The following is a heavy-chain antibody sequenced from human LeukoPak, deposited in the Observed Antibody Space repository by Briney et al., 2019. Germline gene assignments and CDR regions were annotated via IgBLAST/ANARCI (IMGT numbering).Heavy chain of an antibody. Sequence: SSVKVSCKASGGTFSRYAISWVRQAPGQGLEWMGRIIPILGIANYAQKFQGRVTITADKSTSTAYMELSSLRSEDTAVYYCARDSGWEVPAAMMGGYYYYGMDVWGQGTTVTVSS. CDR2: IIPILGIA. CDR3: ARDSGWEVPAAMMGGYYYYGMDV. V-gene: IGHV1-69*04. CDR1: GGTFSRYA. J-gene: IGHJ6*02. D-gene: IGHD2-2*01.